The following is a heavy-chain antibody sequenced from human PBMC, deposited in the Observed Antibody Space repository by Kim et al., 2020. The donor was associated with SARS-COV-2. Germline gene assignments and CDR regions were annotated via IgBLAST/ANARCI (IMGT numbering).Heavy chain of an antibody. CDR2: ISGNSGST. V-gene: IGHV3-9*01. Sequence: GGSLRLSCAASGFTFGIYAMNWVRQAPGKGLEWVSGISGNSGSTDYADSVKGRFTISRDNSKNSLYLQMNSLRAEDTALYYCAKDYRDGSCAQFDYGMEGWGARATVTVSS. D-gene: IGHD1-26*01. J-gene: IGHJ6*04. CDR1: GFTFGIYA. CDR3: AKDYRDGSCAQFDYGMEG.